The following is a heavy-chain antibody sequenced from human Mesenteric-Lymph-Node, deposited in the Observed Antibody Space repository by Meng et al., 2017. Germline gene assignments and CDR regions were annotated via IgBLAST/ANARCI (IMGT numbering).Heavy chain of an antibody. J-gene: IGHJ4*02. CDR1: GGSISSSNW. V-gene: IGHV4-4*02. Sequence: QVVSQGSGPGLVKPSGSRSLTCAVSGGSISSSNWWSWVRWPPGKGLEWIGKIYHSGITSYNPSLKSRVTMSVDNSKNQFSLKLNSMTAADTAVYYCARDPTGGEDHQRVWGQGTLVTVSS. CDR3: ARDPTGGEDHQRV. CDR2: IYHSGIT. D-gene: IGHD1-14*01.